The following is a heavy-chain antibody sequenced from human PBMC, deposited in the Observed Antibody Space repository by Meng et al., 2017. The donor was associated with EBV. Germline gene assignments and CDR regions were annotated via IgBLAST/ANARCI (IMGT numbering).Heavy chain of an antibody. Sequence: QVQLVQSGAEVKKPVSSVKVSVKASGGTFGSYAISWVLQGPGQGLEWMGEIIPIFGTANYAQKFQGRFTITADKSTSTAYMELSSLRSEDTAVYYCARAEIAAAGRLDYWGQGTLVTVSS. D-gene: IGHD6-13*01. V-gene: IGHV1-69*14. J-gene: IGHJ4*02. CDR3: ARAEIAAAGRLDY. CDR2: IIPIFGTA. CDR1: GGTFGSYA.